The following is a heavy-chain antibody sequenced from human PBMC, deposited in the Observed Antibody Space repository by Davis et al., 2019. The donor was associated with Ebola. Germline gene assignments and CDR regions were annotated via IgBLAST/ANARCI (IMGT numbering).Heavy chain of an antibody. J-gene: IGHJ6*02. CDR1: GFTFSSYG. Sequence: GESLKISCAASGFTFSSYGMHWVRQAPGKGLEWVAVIWYDGSNKYYADSVKGRFTISRDNSKNTLYLQMNSLRAEDTAVYYCARELPYYYDSSGYYTEDYYYGMDVWGQGTTVTVSS. D-gene: IGHD3-22*01. CDR3: ARELPYYYDSSGYYTEDYYYGMDV. V-gene: IGHV3-33*01. CDR2: IWYDGSNK.